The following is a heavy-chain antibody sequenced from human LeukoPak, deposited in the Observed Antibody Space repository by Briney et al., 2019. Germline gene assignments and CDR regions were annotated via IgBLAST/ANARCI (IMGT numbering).Heavy chain of an antibody. J-gene: IGHJ4*02. CDR2: ISSRSGTI. D-gene: IGHD5-18*01. CDR3: ARRIDTAMVIDY. Sequence: GGSLRLSCAASGFIFSSYSMNWVRQAPGKGLEWVSYISSRSGTIYYADSVKGRFTISRDNAKNSLYLQMNSLRAEDTAVHYCARRIDTAMVIDYWGQGALVTVSS. CDR1: GFIFSSYS. V-gene: IGHV3-48*01.